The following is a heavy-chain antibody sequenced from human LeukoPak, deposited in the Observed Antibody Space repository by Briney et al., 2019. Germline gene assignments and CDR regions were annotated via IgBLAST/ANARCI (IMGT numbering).Heavy chain of an antibody. CDR2: INTDGSDT. D-gene: IGHD3-16*01. Sequence: XGLVWVARINTDGSDTGYADSVKGRFTISRDNAKNTLYLQMNSLRAEDTAVYYCTRAPLGYYWGQGTLVTVSS. CDR3: TRAPLGYY. J-gene: IGHJ4*02. V-gene: IGHV3-74*01.